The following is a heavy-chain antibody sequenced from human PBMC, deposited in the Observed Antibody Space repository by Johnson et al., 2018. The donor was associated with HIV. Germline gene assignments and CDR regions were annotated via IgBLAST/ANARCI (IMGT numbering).Heavy chain of an antibody. V-gene: IGHV3-66*02. Sequence: VQLVESGGGVVQRGGSLRVSCAASGFTFSSYGLSWVRQAPGKGLEWVSVIYSGGSTYYADSVKGRFTISRDNSKNTLYLQMNSLRAEDTAVYNCARGLPYYYDSSSYFVRVVAGAFDIWGQGTLVTVSS. CDR1: GFTFSSYG. CDR2: IYSGGST. J-gene: IGHJ3*02. D-gene: IGHD3-22*01. CDR3: ARGLPYYYDSSSYFVRVVAGAFDI.